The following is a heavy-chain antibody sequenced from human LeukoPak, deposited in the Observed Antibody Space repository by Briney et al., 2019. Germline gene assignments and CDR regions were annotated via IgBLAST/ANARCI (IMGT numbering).Heavy chain of an antibody. Sequence: GGSLRLSCAASGFTFSDYYMSWIRQAPGKGLEWVSYISSSGSTIYYADSVKGRFTISRDNAKNSLYLQMNSLRAEDTAVYYCARDPSYCSSTSCLGDAFDIWGQGTMVTVAS. CDR3: ARDPSYCSSTSCLGDAFDI. CDR2: ISSSGSTI. D-gene: IGHD2-2*01. J-gene: IGHJ3*02. V-gene: IGHV3-11*01. CDR1: GFTFSDYY.